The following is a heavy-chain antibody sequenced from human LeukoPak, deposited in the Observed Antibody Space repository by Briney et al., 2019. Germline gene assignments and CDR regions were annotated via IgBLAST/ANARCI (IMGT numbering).Heavy chain of an antibody. Sequence: PGGSLRLSCAASGFTFSNDWMTWVRQAPGKGLEWVANIKQDGSEKNYVDSGKGRFTISRDNAKNSLYLQMNSLRAEDTAVYYCARDGLRGGFDIWGQGTMVTVSS. CDR2: IKQDGSEK. CDR3: ARDGLRGGFDI. CDR1: GFTFSNDW. V-gene: IGHV3-7*01. J-gene: IGHJ3*02.